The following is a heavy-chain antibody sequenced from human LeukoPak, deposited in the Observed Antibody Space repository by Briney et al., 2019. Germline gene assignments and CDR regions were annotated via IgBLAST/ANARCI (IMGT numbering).Heavy chain of an antibody. J-gene: IGHJ4*02. V-gene: IGHV3-21*04. Sequence: PGGSLRLSCAASGFTFSSYSMNWVRQAPGKGLEWVSSISSSSSYIYYADSVKGRFTISRDNAKNSLYLQMNSLRAEDTAVYYCAKGAPVMITFGGVNPGFDYWAREPWSPSPQ. D-gene: IGHD3-16*01. CDR1: GFTFSSYS. CDR2: ISSSSSYI. CDR3: AKGAPVMITFGGVNPGFDY.